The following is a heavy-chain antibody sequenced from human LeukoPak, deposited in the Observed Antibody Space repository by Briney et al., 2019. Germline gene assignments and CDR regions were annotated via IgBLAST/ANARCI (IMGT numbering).Heavy chain of an antibody. CDR1: GYTLTELS. CDR2: FDPEDGEA. V-gene: IGHV1-24*01. CDR3: ATGPLRKNNYCSGGSCYRDAFDI. Sequence: GASVKVSCKVSGYTLTELSMHWVRQAPGKGLEWMGGFDPEDGEAIYAQKFQGRVTMTEDTSTDTAYMELSSLRSEDTAVYYCATGPLRKNNYCSGGSCYRDAFDIWGQGTMVTVSS. D-gene: IGHD2-15*01. J-gene: IGHJ3*02.